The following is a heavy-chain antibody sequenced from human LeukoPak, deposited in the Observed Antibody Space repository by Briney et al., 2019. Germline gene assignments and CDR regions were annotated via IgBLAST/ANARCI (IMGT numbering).Heavy chain of an antibody. CDR2: ISGSGGST. Sequence: GGSLRLSCAASGFTFSSYAMSWVRQAPGKGLEWVSTISGSGGSTYYADSVKGRFTISRDNSKNTLYLQMNSLRAEDTAVYYCAKVYGDYVGFYYFDYWGQGTLVTVSS. CDR3: AKVYGDYVGFYYFDY. J-gene: IGHJ4*02. CDR1: GFTFSSYA. V-gene: IGHV3-23*01. D-gene: IGHD4-17*01.